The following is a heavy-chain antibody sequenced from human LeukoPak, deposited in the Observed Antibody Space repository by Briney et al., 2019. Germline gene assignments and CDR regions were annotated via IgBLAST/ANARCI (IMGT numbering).Heavy chain of an antibody. CDR3: AKDGQSFNSMYDYFDS. CDR2: IGGGDT. J-gene: IGHJ4*02. CDR1: GFIFGKFA. D-gene: IGHD2-8*01. V-gene: IGHV3-23*01. Sequence: PGGSMRLSSSPAGFIFGKFAISWVSQAQGRGLEWDSSIGGGDTHYADSVKGRFTISRDDSRSTVDLQMSSLRAEDTAVYYCAKDGQSFNSMYDYFDSWGQGTLVTVSS.